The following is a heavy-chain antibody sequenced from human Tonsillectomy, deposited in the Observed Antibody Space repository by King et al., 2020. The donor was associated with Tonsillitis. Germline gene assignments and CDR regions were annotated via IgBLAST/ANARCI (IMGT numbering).Heavy chain of an antibody. Sequence: VQLVESGGGVVQPGRSLRLSCAASGFTFSNYGMHWVRQAPGKGLEWVALISYDGSKKYYADSVKGRFTISRDNSKNTLYLQMNSLRAEDTAVSYCAKGPPSYDLYDLLTGYFDYWGQGPLVTVSS. D-gene: IGHD3-9*01. V-gene: IGHV3-30*18. CDR2: ISYDGSKK. CDR1: GFTFSNYG. CDR3: AKGPPSYDLYDLLTGYFDY. J-gene: IGHJ4*02.